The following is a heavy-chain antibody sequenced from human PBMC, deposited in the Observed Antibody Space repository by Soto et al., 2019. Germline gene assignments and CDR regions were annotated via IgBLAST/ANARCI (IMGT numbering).Heavy chain of an antibody. CDR2: IYYSGST. J-gene: IGHJ5*02. D-gene: IGHD4-4*01. CDR1: GGSISSSSYY. Sequence: SETLSLTCTVSGGSISSSSYYGGWIRQPPGKGLEWIGSIYYSGSTYYNPSLKSRVTISVDTSKNQFSLKLSSVTAADTAVYYCARPQGRDYSNYLEGSWFDPWGQGTLVTVSS. CDR3: ARPQGRDYSNYLEGSWFDP. V-gene: IGHV4-39*01.